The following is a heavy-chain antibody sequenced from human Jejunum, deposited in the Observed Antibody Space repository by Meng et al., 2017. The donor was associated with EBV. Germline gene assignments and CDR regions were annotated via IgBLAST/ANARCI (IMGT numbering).Heavy chain of an antibody. CDR1: GYTFSRYA. CDR2: INTRTGNP. D-gene: IGHD2-21*02. Sequence: QVHLVQSGSGLKKPGASVKVSCKASGYTFSRYAMNWVRQAPGQGLEWMGWINTRTGNPAYAQGFTGRFVFSLDTSVSTAYLQISSLKAEDTAVYYCASDISTATFGYWGQGTLVTVSS. CDR3: ASDISTATFGY. V-gene: IGHV7-4-1*02. J-gene: IGHJ4*02.